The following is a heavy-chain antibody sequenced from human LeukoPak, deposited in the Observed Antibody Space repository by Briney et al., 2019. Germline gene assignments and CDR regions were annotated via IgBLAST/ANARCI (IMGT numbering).Heavy chain of an antibody. V-gene: IGHV3-20*04. D-gene: IGHD3-3*01. Sequence: GGSLRLSCAASGFTFEDCDMNWARQAPGKGLEWVSGIKWNGGSTGYADSVRGRFTISRDNAKNSLYLQMNSLRAEDTALYYCARDRNDYDFWSGYSMSYFDYWGQGTLVTVSS. J-gene: IGHJ4*02. CDR1: GFTFEDCD. CDR3: ARDRNDYDFWSGYSMSYFDY. CDR2: IKWNGGST.